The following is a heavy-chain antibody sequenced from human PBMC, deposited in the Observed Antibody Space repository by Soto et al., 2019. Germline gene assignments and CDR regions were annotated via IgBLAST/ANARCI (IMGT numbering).Heavy chain of an antibody. D-gene: IGHD2-2*03. Sequence: ASVKVSCKASGYTFTSYDINWVRQATGQGLEWMGWMNPNSGNTGYAQKFQGRVTMTRNTYISIAYMELSNLRSEDTAVYYWARSFLDSVVVPAANRDYYYYMDVWGKGTTVTVSS. J-gene: IGHJ6*03. CDR2: MNPNSGNT. CDR3: ARSFLDSVVVPAANRDYYYYMDV. V-gene: IGHV1-8*02. CDR1: GYTFTSYD.